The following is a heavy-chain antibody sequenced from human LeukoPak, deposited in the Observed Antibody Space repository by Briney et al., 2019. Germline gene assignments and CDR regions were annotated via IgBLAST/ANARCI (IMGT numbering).Heavy chain of an antibody. V-gene: IGHV1-69*13. CDR3: ARSKVVTAIFDAFDI. D-gene: IGHD2-21*02. Sequence: SVKVSCKASGDTFSSYAISWVRQAPGQGLEWMGGIIPIFGTANYAQKFQGRVTITADESTSTAYMELSSLRSEDTAVYYCARSKVVTAIFDAFDIWGQGTMVTVSS. CDR2: IIPIFGTA. J-gene: IGHJ3*02. CDR1: GDTFSSYA.